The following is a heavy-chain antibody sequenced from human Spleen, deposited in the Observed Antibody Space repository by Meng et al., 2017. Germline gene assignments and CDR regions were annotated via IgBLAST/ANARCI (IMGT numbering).Heavy chain of an antibody. CDR1: GFTFSDYY. V-gene: IGHV3-11*04. CDR2: ISSSGSTI. CDR3: ARDRPPDAGRPNYDSSGYYGY. D-gene: IGHD3-22*01. Sequence: GESLKISCAASGFTFSDYYMKWIRQAPGKGLEWVSYISSSGSTIYYADSVKGRFTISRDNAKNSLYLQMNSLRAEDTAVYYCARDRPPDAGRPNYDSSGYYGYWGQGTLVTVSS. J-gene: IGHJ4*02.